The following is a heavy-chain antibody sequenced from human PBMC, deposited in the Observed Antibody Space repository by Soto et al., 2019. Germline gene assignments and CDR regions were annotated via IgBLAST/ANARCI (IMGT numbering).Heavy chain of an antibody. CDR3: AADPRGYYDSSGYYYVHYYYGMDV. V-gene: IGHV1-58*01. J-gene: IGHJ6*02. CDR1: GFTFTSSA. Sequence: SVKVSCKASGFTFTSSAVQWVRQARGQRLEWIGWIVVGSGNTNYAQKFQERVTITRDMSTSTAYMELSSLRSEDTAVYYCAADPRGYYDSSGYYYVHYYYGMDVWGQGTTVTVSS. CDR2: IVVGSGNT. D-gene: IGHD3-22*01.